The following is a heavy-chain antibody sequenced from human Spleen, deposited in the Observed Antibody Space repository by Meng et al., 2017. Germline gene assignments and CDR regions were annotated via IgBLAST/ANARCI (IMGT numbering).Heavy chain of an antibody. V-gene: IGHV3-48*03. Sequence: GGSLRLSCAASGFTFRSYDMNWVRQAPGKGLEWVAFIISSGNSIYYADSVKGRFAISRDNARHSLYLEMNSLGAEDTALYYCARDFSDCGGHYSPHDYWGQGTLVTVSS. CDR3: ARDFSDCGGHYSPHDY. CDR1: GFTFRSYD. CDR2: IISSGNSI. J-gene: IGHJ4*02. D-gene: IGHD2-21*02.